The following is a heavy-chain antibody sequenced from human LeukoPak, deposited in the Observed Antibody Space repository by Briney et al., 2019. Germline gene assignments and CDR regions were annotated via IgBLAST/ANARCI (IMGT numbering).Heavy chain of an antibody. CDR3: ASAYYYDSSGYPPYYYYGMDV. Sequence: ASVKVSCKASGYTFTSYAMNWVRQAPGQGLERMGWINTNTGNPTYAQGFTGRFVFSLDTSVSTAYLQISSLKAEDTAVYYCASAYYYDSSGYPPYYYYGMDVWGQGTTVTVSS. CDR1: GYTFTSYA. V-gene: IGHV7-4-1*02. J-gene: IGHJ6*02. CDR2: INTNTGNP. D-gene: IGHD3-22*01.